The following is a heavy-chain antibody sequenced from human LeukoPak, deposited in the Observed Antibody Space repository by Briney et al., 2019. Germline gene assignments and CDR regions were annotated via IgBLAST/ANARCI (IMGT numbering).Heavy chain of an antibody. CDR3: LVPEGHFDY. CDR2: ISYDGSNK. Sequence: GGSLRLSFAASGFTFSSYGMHWVRQAPGKGLEWVAVISYDGSNKYYADSVKGRFTISRDNSKNTLYLQMNSLRAEDTAVYYCLVPEGHFDYWGQGTLVTVSS. CDR1: GFTFSSYG. J-gene: IGHJ4*02. V-gene: IGHV3-30*19. D-gene: IGHD6-13*01.